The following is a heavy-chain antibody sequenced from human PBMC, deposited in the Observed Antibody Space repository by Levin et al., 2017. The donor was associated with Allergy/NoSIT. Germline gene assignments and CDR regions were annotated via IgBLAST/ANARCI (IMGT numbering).Heavy chain of an antibody. CDR2: INPNSGGT. Sequence: GESLKISCKASGYTFTGYYMHWVRQAPGQGLEWMGWINPNSGGTNYAQKFQGRVTMTRDTSISTAYMELSRLRSDDTAVYYCAREDGDLYCSGYWGQGTLVTVSS. CDR1: GYTFTGYY. J-gene: IGHJ4*02. D-gene: IGHD2-15*01. V-gene: IGHV1-2*02. CDR3: AREDGDLYCSGY.